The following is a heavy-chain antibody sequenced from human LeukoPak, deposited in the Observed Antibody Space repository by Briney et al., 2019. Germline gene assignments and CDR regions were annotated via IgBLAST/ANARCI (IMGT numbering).Heavy chain of an antibody. D-gene: IGHD3-22*01. CDR1: GFTFSSYA. CDR2: IYTSGST. V-gene: IGHV4-4*07. CDR3: ASDSSGYYGY. Sequence: GSLRLSCAASGFTFSSYAMSWIRQPARKGLEWIGRIYTSGSTNYNPSLKSRVTMSVDTSKNQFSLKLSSVTAADTAVYYCASDSSGYYGYWGQGTLVTVSS. J-gene: IGHJ4*02.